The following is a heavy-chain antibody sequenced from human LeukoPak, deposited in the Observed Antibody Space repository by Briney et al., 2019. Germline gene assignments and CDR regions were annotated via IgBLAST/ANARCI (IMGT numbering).Heavy chain of an antibody. CDR3: ARGYFSSSYMNWFDP. CDR2: IYHSGST. J-gene: IGHJ5*02. CDR1: GYSINSGYY. V-gene: IGHV4-38-2*02. Sequence: SETLSLTCTVSGYSINSGYYWGWIRQPPGKGLEWIAIIYHSGSTYYNPSLKSRVTISVDTSKNQFSLNLSSVTAADTAVYYCARGYFSSSYMNWFDPWGQGTLVTVSS. D-gene: IGHD6-13*01.